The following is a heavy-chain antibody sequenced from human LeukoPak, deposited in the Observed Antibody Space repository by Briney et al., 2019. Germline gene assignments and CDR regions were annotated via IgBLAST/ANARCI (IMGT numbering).Heavy chain of an antibody. D-gene: IGHD4-17*01. CDR1: GFTLSYYN. CDR2: ITARSTSI. V-gene: IGHV3-21*01. J-gene: IGHJ3*01. CDR3: ARSRGDIRPDALDV. Sequence: GSLRLSCAASGFTLSYYNMNWVRQAPGLGLEWVSSITARSTSIYYADSVKGRFTISRDNAKSSLYLQMDSLRAEDTAVYYCARSRGDIRPDALDVWGQGTMVTVSS.